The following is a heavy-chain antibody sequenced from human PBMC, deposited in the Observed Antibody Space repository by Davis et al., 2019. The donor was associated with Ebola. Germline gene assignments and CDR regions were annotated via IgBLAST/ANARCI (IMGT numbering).Heavy chain of an antibody. CDR1: GGSISSYY. J-gene: IGHJ3*02. Sequence: SETLSLTCTVSGGSISSYYWSWIRQPPGKGLEWIGYFYYSGSTNYNPSLKSRVTISVDTSKNQFSLKLSSVTAADTAVYYCARETPPEFQIMITFGGTRGAFDIWGQGTMVTVSS. V-gene: IGHV4-59*01. CDR3: ARETPPEFQIMITFGGTRGAFDI. D-gene: IGHD3-16*01. CDR2: FYYSGST.